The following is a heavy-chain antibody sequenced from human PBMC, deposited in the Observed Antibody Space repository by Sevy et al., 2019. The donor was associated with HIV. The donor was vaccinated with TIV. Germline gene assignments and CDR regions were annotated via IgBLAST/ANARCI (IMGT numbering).Heavy chain of an antibody. Sequence: GGSLRLSCAASGFSFSTYWMTWVRQAPGKGLERVATMNQDGTERDYVDSVKGRLTISRDNTKTSLFLQMNSLSAEDTGVYYCVREGLGGFSYSLDCWGQGTLVTVSS. V-gene: IGHV3-7*01. CDR3: VREGLGGFSYSLDC. D-gene: IGHD3-16*01. CDR2: MNQDGTER. J-gene: IGHJ4*02. CDR1: GFSFSTYW.